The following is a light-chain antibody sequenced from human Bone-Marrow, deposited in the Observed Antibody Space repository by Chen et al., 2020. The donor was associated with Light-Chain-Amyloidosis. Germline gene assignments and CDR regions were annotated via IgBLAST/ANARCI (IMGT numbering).Light chain of an antibody. CDR2: GSP. Sequence: IVLTQSPGPLSLSPGEGANLSCRASQTISSNYLTWYQQKFGQAPRLLIYGSPSRATGIPDRFTGSGSGTDFTLTINRLEPEDFAMYYCQQYGTSPLTFGGGTTVEIK. V-gene: IGKV3-20*01. J-gene: IGKJ4*01. CDR1: QTISSNY. CDR3: QQYGTSPLT.